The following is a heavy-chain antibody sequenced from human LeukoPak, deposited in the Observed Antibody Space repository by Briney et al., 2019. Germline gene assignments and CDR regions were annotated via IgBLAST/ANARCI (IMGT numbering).Heavy chain of an antibody. J-gene: IGHJ4*02. CDR2: ISSSSTYK. V-gene: IGHV3-21*01. Sequence: GGSLRLSCAASGFTFSYYSMNWVRQAPGKGLEWVSCISSSSTYKYYADSVEGRFTISRDNAKNSLYLEMNSLRAEDTAVYYCARGGPGYNWNIDYWGQGTLVTVSS. CDR1: GFTFSYYS. CDR3: ARGGPGYNWNIDY. D-gene: IGHD1-1*01.